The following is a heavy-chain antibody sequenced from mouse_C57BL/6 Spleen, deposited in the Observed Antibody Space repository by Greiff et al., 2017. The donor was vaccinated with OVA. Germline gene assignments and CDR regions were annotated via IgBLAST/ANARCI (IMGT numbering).Heavy chain of an antibody. Sequence: QVQLQQPGAELVKPGASVKLSCKASGYTFTSYWMHWVKQRPGRGLEWIGRIDPNSGGTRYNEKFKSKATLTVDKPSSTAYMQLISLTSEDSAVYYCARSITTVVDWYFDVWGTGTTVTVSS. J-gene: IGHJ1*03. V-gene: IGHV1-72*01. D-gene: IGHD1-1*01. CDR1: GYTFTSYW. CDR2: IDPNSGGT. CDR3: ARSITTVVDWYFDV.